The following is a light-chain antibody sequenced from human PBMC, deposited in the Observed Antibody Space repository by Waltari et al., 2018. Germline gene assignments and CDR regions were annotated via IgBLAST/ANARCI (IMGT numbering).Light chain of an antibody. V-gene: IGKV1-8*01. J-gene: IGKJ1*01. CDR1: QSVSGY. Sequence: AIRMTQSPSSLSASTGDRVTITCRANQSVSGYLAWYQQKPGKDPKLLIYAAYTLQSGVPSRFSGSGSGTDFTLTISCLQSEDFATYYCQQYYSYPRTFGQGTKVEIK. CDR2: AAY. CDR3: QQYYSYPRT.